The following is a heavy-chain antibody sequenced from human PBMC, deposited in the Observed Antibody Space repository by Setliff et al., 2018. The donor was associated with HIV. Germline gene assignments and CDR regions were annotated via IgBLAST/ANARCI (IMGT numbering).Heavy chain of an antibody. Sequence: ASVKVSCKASGYNFITFGINRVRQAPGQGLEWMGRISTYSGKTDYAEKFQGRLTMTMDTSTRTVFMELRSLTLDDTSVYYCARGSAPNIVVAASLDIWGQGTLVTVSS. V-gene: IGHV1-18*01. CDR1: GYNFITFG. D-gene: IGHD6-19*01. CDR2: ISTYSGKT. J-gene: IGHJ4*01. CDR3: ARGSAPNIVVAASLDI.